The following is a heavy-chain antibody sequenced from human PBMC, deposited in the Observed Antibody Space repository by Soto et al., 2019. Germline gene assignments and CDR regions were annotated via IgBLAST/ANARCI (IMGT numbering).Heavy chain of an antibody. J-gene: IGHJ4*02. CDR3: ASLNGGRFLDKGDY. CDR2: INHFGSP. Sequence: QVQLHQWGAGLLKPSETLSLTCGVYNGSFMGYYWTWVRQPPGKGLEWIGEINHFGSPNYNPSLKSRVAIPIDTSKHQFSLSLRSLTAADTAVYYCASLNGGRFLDKGDYWGQGILVTVSS. D-gene: IGHD3-3*01. CDR1: NGSFMGYY. V-gene: IGHV4-34*01.